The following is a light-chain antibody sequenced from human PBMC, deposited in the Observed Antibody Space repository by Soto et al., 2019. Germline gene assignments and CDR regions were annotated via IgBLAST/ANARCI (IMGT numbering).Light chain of an antibody. J-gene: IGKJ4*02. CDR2: ATS. Sequence: DIQMTQSPSSLSASVGDRVTITCRASQDISNSLAWYQQKPGKVPKVLIYATSILQSGVPARFSGSGSGTDFTLTISSLQPEDVATYYQQNYNSAPLTFGVGTKLEIK. V-gene: IGKV1-27*01. CDR3: QNYNSAPLT. CDR1: QDISNS.